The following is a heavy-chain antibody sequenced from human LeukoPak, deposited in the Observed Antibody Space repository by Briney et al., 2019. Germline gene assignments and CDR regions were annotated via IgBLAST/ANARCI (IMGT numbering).Heavy chain of an antibody. J-gene: IGHJ4*02. V-gene: IGHV4-59*01. D-gene: IGHD1-26*01. Sequence: SQTLSLTCTVSGCSISGYYWSWIRQPPGKGLEWIGYVHYSGNSNYNPSLKSRVTISVDTSKNHFSLKLGSVTAADTAVYYCARYSGTNGAFDHWGQGTLVTVSS. CDR1: GCSISGYY. CDR2: VHYSGNS. CDR3: ARYSGTNGAFDH.